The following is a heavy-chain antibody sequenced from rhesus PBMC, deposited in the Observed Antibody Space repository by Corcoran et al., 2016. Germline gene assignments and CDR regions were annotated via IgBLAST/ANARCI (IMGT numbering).Heavy chain of an antibody. J-gene: IGHJ4*01. CDR3: ARDRGYSAI. V-gene: IGHV4-122*02. D-gene: IGHD5-30*01. CDR2: ISYSGST. CDR1: GGSISSRYYY. Sequence: QVQLQESGPGLVKPSETLSLTCAASGGSISSRYYYWSWNRQAPGKGLEWSGYISYSGSTSYNPSLKSRVTISRDTSKNQFSLKLSSVTAADTAVYYCARDRGYSAIWGQGVLVTVSS.